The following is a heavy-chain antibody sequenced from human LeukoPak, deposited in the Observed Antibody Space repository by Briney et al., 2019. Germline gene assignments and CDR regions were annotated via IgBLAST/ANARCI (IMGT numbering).Heavy chain of an antibody. Sequence: GGSLRLSCAASGFTLSSYEMNWVRQAPGEGLEWVSKISSSGSAIYYADSVKGRFTISRDNAKSSLYLQMNSLRVEDTAVYYCARGGSLGYWGQGTLVTVSS. J-gene: IGHJ4*02. CDR1: GFTLSSYE. D-gene: IGHD6-19*01. CDR3: ARGGSLGY. V-gene: IGHV3-48*03. CDR2: ISSSGSAI.